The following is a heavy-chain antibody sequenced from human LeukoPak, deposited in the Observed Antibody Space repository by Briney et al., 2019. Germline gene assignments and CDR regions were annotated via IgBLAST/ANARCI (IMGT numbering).Heavy chain of an antibody. D-gene: IGHD2-2*01. J-gene: IGHJ4*02. CDR3: ARERGPAAPSDY. Sequence: SQTLSLTCTVSGGSISSGDYYWSWIRQPPGKGLEWIGYIYYSGSTYYNPSLKSRVTISVDTSKNQFSLKLSSVTAADTAVYYCARERGPAAPSDYWGQGTLVTVSS. CDR1: GGSISSGDYY. CDR2: IYYSGST. V-gene: IGHV4-30-4*01.